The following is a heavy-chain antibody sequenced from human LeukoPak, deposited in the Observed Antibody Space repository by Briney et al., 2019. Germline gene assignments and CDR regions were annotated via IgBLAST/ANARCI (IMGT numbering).Heavy chain of an antibody. CDR2: INWNGGST. J-gene: IGHJ6*03. CDR1: GFTFDDYG. D-gene: IGHD6-13*01. CDR3: ARGDSSSWYNVNYYYYYMDV. V-gene: IGHV3-20*04. Sequence: RPGGSLRLSCAASGFTFDDYGMSWVRQAPGKGLEWVSGINWNGGSTGYADSVKGRFTISRDNAKNSLYLQMNSLRSEDTAVYYCARGDSSSWYNVNYYYYYMDVWGEGTTVTVSS.